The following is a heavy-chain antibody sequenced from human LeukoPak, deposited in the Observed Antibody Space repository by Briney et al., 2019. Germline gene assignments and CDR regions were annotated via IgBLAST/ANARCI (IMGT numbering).Heavy chain of an antibody. CDR2: ISSSGSTI. CDR1: VYTFSDYY. D-gene: IGHD3-10*01. V-gene: IGHV3-11*04. J-gene: IGHJ4*02. Sequence: PGGSLRLSCAPSVYTFSDYYMSWIRQAPGKGLEWVSYISSSGSTIYYADSVKGRFTISRDNAKNSLYLQMNSLRAEDMAVYYCARGKFTWSLVRGHFDYWGQGTLVTVSS. CDR3: ARGKFTWSLVRGHFDY.